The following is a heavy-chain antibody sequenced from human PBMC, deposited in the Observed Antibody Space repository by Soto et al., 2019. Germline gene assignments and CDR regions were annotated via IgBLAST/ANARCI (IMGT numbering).Heavy chain of an antibody. CDR3: ARSQGSSTSLEIYYYYYGMDV. D-gene: IGHD2-2*01. V-gene: IGHV1-69*01. J-gene: IGHJ6*02. CDR2: IIPISGTA. Sequence: QVQLVQSGAEVKKPGSSVKVSCKASGGTFSSYAISWVRQAPGQGLEWMGGIIPISGTANYAQKFQGRVTITEDESTSTAYMELSSLRSEDTALYYCARSQGSSTSLEIYYYYYGMDVWGQGTTVTVSS. CDR1: GGTFSSYA.